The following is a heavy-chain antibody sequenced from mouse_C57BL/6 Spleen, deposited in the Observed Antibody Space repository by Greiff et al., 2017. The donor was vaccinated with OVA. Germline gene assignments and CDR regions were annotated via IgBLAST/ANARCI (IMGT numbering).Heavy chain of an antibody. Sequence: EVMLVESGGGLVQPGGSLSLSCAASGFTFTDYYMSWVRQPPGKALEWLGFIRNKANGYTTEYSASVKGRFTISRDNSQSILYLQMNALRAEDSATYYCARWGLTTVVPYYYAMDYWGQGTSVTVSS. CDR1: GFTFTDYY. D-gene: IGHD1-1*01. CDR3: ARWGLTTVVPYYYAMDY. CDR2: IRNKANGYTT. J-gene: IGHJ4*01. V-gene: IGHV7-3*01.